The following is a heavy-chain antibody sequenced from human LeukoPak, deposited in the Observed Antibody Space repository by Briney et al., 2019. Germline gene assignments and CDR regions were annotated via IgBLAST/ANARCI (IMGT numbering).Heavy chain of an antibody. Sequence: GGSLRLSCAASGFTFSSYEMNWVRQAPGKGLEWVSYISSSGSTIYHADSVKGRFTISRDNAKNSLFLQMNSLRAEDTAVYYCARDILTGYYSYPSSSDYWGQGTLVTVSS. J-gene: IGHJ4*02. CDR2: ISSSGSTI. V-gene: IGHV3-48*03. D-gene: IGHD3-9*01. CDR1: GFTFSSYE. CDR3: ARDILTGYYSYPSSSDY.